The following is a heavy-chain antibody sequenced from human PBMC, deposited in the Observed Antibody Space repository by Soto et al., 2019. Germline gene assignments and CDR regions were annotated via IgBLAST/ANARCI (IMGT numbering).Heavy chain of an antibody. CDR1: GGSISSYY. Sequence: PSETLSLTCTVSGGSISSYYWSWIRQPPGKGLEWIGYIYYSGSTNYNPSLKSRVTISVDTSKNQFSLKLSSVTAADTAVYYCARDRRWRLDYWGQGTLVTVSS. CDR2: IYYSGST. CDR3: ARDRRWRLDY. V-gene: IGHV4-59*01. J-gene: IGHJ4*02.